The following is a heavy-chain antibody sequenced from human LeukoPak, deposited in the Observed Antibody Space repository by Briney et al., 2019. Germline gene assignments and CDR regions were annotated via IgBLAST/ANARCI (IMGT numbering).Heavy chain of an antibody. CDR1: GYTLTELS. D-gene: IGHD6-13*01. CDR2: FDPEDGET. CDR3: ATTRAGLAGLFDY. V-gene: IGHV1-24*01. Sequence: ASVKVSCKASGYTLTELSMHWVRQAPGKGLEWMGGFDPEDGETVYAQKFQGRVTMTEDTSTDTAYMELSSLRSEDTAVYYCATTRAGLAGLFDYWGQGTLVTVSS. J-gene: IGHJ4*02.